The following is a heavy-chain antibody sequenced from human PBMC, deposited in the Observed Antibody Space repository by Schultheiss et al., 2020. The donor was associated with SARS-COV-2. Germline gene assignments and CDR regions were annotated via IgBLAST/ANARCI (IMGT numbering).Heavy chain of an antibody. Sequence: GGSLRLSCAASGFSLSTYGLHWVRQTPGKGLEWVAVISYDGSNKYYADSVKGRFTISRDNSKNTLYLQMNSLRAEDTAVYYCATGTDSSSWYTPRQGRSNYFDYWGQGTLVTVSS. V-gene: IGHV3-30*01. CDR1: GFSLSTYG. J-gene: IGHJ4*02. CDR3: ATGTDSSSWYTPRQGRSNYFDY. D-gene: IGHD6-13*01. CDR2: ISYDGSNK.